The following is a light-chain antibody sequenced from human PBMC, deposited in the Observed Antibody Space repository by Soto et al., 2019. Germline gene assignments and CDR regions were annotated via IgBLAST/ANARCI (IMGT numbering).Light chain of an antibody. Sequence: QSALTQPASVSGSPGQSITISCTGTSSDVGGYNYVSWYQQHPGKAPKLMIYEVSNRPSGVSNRFSGSKSGNTASLTISGLQAEDEADYYCSSYTSSSIDYVLGTGTQLTVL. CDR3: SSYTSSSIDYV. V-gene: IGLV2-14*01. J-gene: IGLJ1*01. CDR1: SSDVGGYNY. CDR2: EVS.